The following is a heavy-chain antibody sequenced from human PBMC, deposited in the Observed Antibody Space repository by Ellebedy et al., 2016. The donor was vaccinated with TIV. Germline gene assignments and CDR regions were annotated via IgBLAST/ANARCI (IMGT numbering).Heavy chain of an antibody. CDR1: GLTFRDAW. CDR3: TWGGIEVRDYYFDS. V-gene: IGHV3-15*01. Sequence: PGGSLRLSCVVSGLTFRDAWLNWVRQAPGKGLEWVGRLKSKVESETADYAAPVRGRFTISRDDSRDTLYLQMNSLKIEDTAVYYCTWGGIEVRDYYFDSWGQGTLVTVSS. J-gene: IGHJ4*02. D-gene: IGHD3-10*01. CDR2: LKSKVESETA.